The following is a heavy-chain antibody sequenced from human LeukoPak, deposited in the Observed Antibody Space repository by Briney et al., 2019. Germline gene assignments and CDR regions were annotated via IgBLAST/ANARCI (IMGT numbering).Heavy chain of an antibody. CDR1: GGTFSSYA. V-gene: IGHV1-69*04. CDR3: ASILDFWSGHADWFDP. CDR2: IIPILGIA. J-gene: IGHJ5*02. D-gene: IGHD3-3*01. Sequence: SVKVSCKASGGTFSSYAISWVRQAPGQGLEWMGRIIPILGIANYAQKFQGRVTITADKSTSTAYIELSSLRSEDTAVYYCASILDFWSGHADWFDPWGQGTLVTVSS.